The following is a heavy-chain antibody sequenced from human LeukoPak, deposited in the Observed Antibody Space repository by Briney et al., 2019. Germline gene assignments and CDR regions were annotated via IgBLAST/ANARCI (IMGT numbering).Heavy chain of an antibody. J-gene: IGHJ6*03. D-gene: IGHD6-6*01. Sequence: PGGSLRLSCAASGFTFSRSAMYWVRQAPGKGLEWVAVISFDGNNQYEADSVKGRFTISRDNSKNTLDLQMNSVRPEDTAVYYCARDARSSGYYYYYMDVWGKGTTVTVS. CDR3: ARDARSSGYYYYYMDV. CDR1: GFTFSRSA. V-gene: IGHV3-30*04. CDR2: ISFDGNNQ.